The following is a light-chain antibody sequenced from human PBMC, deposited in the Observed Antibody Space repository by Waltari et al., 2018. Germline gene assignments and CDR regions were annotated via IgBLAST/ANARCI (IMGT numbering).Light chain of an antibody. Sequence: QSALTQPASVSGSPGQSITISCTGTSSDVGGYNYVSWYQQHPGKAPKLMIYEVSNRPSGVSNRFSGSKSGNTASLTISGLQAEDEVDYYCSSYTSSSTEVFVTGTKVTVL. CDR1: SSDVGGYNY. J-gene: IGLJ1*01. V-gene: IGLV2-14*01. CDR2: EVS. CDR3: SSYTSSSTEV.